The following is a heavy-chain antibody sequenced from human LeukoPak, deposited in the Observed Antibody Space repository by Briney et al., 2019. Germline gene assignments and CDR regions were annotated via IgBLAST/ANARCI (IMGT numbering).Heavy chain of an antibody. CDR1: GGSISSYY. V-gene: IGHV4-59*08. CDR2: IYYSGTT. Sequence: SETLSLTCTVSGGSISSYYWSWIRQPPGKGLEWIGYIYYSGTTNHNPSLKSRVTISVDTSKNQFSLKLSSVTAADTAVYYCARRDSSSWYNWFDPWGQGTLVTVSS. CDR3: ARRDSSSWYNWFDP. J-gene: IGHJ5*02. D-gene: IGHD6-13*01.